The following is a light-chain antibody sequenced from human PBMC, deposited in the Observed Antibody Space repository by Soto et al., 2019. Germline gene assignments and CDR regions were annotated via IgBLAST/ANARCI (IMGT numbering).Light chain of an antibody. J-gene: IGKJ2*01. Sequence: DIQMTQSPSSLSASVGDRVTITCQASQDISNYLNWYQQKPGKAPKLLIYDASNLETGVPSRFSGSGSGTDFTFTISSLQPEDIATYYCQQYDRLPYTFGQGTKLESK. CDR1: QDISNY. CDR3: QQYDRLPYT. CDR2: DAS. V-gene: IGKV1-33*01.